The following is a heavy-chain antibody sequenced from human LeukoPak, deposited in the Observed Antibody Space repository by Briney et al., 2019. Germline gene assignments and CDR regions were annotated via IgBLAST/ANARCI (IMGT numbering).Heavy chain of an antibody. D-gene: IGHD3-22*01. CDR3: ARDRNYYDSRGYYYGLFGTFDI. J-gene: IGHJ3*02. CDR1: GFTFSTFA. V-gene: IGHV3-23*01. CDR2: IFPSGGEI. Sequence: GGSLRLSCAASGFTFSTFAMIWVRQPPGKGLEWVSSIFPSGGEIHYADSVRGRFTISRDNSKSTLSLQMNSLRAEDTAIYYCARDRNYYDSRGYYYGLFGTFDIWDQGTMVTVSS.